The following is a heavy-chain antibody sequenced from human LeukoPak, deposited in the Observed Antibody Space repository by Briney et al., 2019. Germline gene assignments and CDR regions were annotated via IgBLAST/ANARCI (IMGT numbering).Heavy chain of an antibody. CDR1: GYTFTDYY. V-gene: IGHV1-2*02. CDR3: ARKDGGRDGMDV. CDR2: LNPNTLVT. J-gene: IGHJ6*02. Sequence: APVKVSCRASGYTFTDYYMHWVRQAPGQGLEWMGWLNPNTLVTNYAQHFQGRVSMTWDTSISTGYMDLHSLTSDDTAVYYCARKDGGRDGMDVWGQGTTVTVSS. D-gene: IGHD4-23*01.